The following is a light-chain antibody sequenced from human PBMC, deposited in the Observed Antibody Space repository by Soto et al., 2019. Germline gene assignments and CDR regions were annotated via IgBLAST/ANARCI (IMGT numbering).Light chain of an antibody. CDR1: SSDVGGYNL. J-gene: IGLJ3*02. V-gene: IGLV2-23*02. CDR3: CSYARSGTV. Sequence: QSVLTQPASVSGSPGQSITISCTGTSSDVGGYNLVSWYQQNPGKAPKLMISEVTKRPSGVSNRFSGSKSGNTASLTISGLQAEDESDYSCCSYARSGTVFGGGTKLTVL. CDR2: EVT.